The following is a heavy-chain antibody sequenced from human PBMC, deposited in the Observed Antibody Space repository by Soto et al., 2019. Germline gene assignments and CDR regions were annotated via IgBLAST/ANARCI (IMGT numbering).Heavy chain of an antibody. CDR1: GFSFSINGVA. V-gene: IGHV2-5*02. J-gene: IGHJ4*02. CDR2: IYWDDDQ. D-gene: IGHD3-10*01. Sequence: QITLKESGPTLVKPTQTLTLTCTFSGFSFSINGVAVGWIRQPPGQALEWLALIYWDDDQRYNPSLKNRLTITKDTSRNQVDLTMTNTDPVDTATYSCAHKRDVSRGFKYWGQGTLVTVSS. CDR3: AHKRDVSRGFKY.